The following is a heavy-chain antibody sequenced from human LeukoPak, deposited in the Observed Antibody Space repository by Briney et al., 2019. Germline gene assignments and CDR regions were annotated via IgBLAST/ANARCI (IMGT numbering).Heavy chain of an antibody. V-gene: IGHV3-30-3*01. J-gene: IGHJ4*02. D-gene: IGHD6-19*01. Sequence: PGGSLRLSCAASGFTFSSYAMHWVRQAPGKGLEWVAVISYGGSNEYYADSVKGRFTISRDNSKNTLYLQMNSLRVEDTAVYYCASPLQGIVVTRRPFDYWGQGALVTVSS. CDR2: ISYGGSNE. CDR3: ASPLQGIVVTRRPFDY. CDR1: GFTFSSYA.